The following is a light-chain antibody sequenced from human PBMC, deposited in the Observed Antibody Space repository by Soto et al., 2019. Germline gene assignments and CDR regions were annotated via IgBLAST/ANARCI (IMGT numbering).Light chain of an antibody. Sequence: EIVLTQSPATLSLSPGERATLSCRASQSIGSYLVWYQQRPGQVPRLLIHGASNRATDIPARFSGSGSGTDFTLTISSLEPEDVAVYYCQQRRDWPPLFGQGTRLESK. CDR2: GAS. J-gene: IGKJ5*01. CDR1: QSIGSY. CDR3: QQRRDWPPL. V-gene: IGKV3-11*01.